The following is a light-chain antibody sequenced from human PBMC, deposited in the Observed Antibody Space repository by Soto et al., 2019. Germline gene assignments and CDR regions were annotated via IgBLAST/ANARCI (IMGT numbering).Light chain of an antibody. Sequence: EIVLTQSPATLSLSPGERAALSCMASQSVSRYLAWYQQKPGQAPRLLIYGASTRATGIPARFSGSGSGTEFTLTISSLQSEDFAVYYCQQRSNWPPLFTFGPGTKVDIK. CDR3: QQRSNWPPLFT. CDR2: GAS. CDR1: QSVSRY. V-gene: IGKV3-11*01. J-gene: IGKJ3*01.